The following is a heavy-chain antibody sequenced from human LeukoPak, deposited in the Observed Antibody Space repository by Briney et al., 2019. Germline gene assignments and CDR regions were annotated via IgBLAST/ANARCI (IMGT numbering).Heavy chain of an antibody. J-gene: IGHJ4*02. V-gene: IGHV3-33*01. CDR2: IWYDGSNK. CDR1: GFTLSSYG. Sequence: PGGSLRLSCAASGFTLSSYGMHWVRQAPGKGLEWVAVIWYDGSNKYYADSVKGRFTISRDNSKNTLYLQMNSLRGEDTAVYYCARTRYDSSGYYFDYWGQGTLVTVSS. CDR3: ARTRYDSSGYYFDY. D-gene: IGHD3-22*01.